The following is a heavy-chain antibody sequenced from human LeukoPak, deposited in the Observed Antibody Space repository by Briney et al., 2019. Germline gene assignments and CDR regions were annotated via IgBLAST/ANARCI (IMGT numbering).Heavy chain of an antibody. Sequence: GGSLRLSCAASGFTFSSYGMHWVRQAPGKGLEWVAVIWYDGSNKYYADSVKGRFTIPRDNSKNTLYLQMNSLRAEDTAVYYCAREKNRVVLTAPLQYWGQGTLVTVSS. CDR2: IWYDGSNK. CDR3: AREKNRVVLTAPLQY. CDR1: GFTFSSYG. V-gene: IGHV3-33*01. D-gene: IGHD4/OR15-4a*01. J-gene: IGHJ4*02.